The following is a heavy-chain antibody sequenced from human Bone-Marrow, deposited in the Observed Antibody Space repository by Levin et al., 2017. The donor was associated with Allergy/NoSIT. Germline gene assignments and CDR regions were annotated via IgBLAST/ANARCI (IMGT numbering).Heavy chain of an antibody. Sequence: SETLSLTCNISGYSMTSGYHWGWIRQPPGKGLEWIASLYYTGNTYYSPSLKSRVTISADTAKNQISLTVTSVTAADTAMYFCVRAMGNYGGDSALNWGQGTLVTVSS. CDR2: LYYTGNT. V-gene: IGHV4-38-2*02. CDR1: GYSMTSGYH. J-gene: IGHJ4*02. CDR3: VRAMGNYGGDSALN. D-gene: IGHD4-23*01.